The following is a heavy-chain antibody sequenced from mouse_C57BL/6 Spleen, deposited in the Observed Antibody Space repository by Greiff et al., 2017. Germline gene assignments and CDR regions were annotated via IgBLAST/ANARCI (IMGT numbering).Heavy chain of an antibody. J-gene: IGHJ1*03. V-gene: IGHV1-54*01. D-gene: IGHD1-1*01. CDR3: ARSDTTVVAAEYCDV. CDR1: GYAFTNYL. CDR2: INPGSGGT. Sequence: QVQLQQSGAELVRPGTSVKVSCKASGYAFTNYLIEWVKQRPGQGLEWIGVINPGSGGTNYNEKFKGKATLTADKSSSTAYMQLSSLTSEDSAVYFCARSDTTVVAAEYCDVWGTGTTGTVSS.